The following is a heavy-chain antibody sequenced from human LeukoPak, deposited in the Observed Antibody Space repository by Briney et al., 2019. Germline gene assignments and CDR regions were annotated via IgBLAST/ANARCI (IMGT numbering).Heavy chain of an antibody. CDR3: AKGLRYFDWPGPFDY. J-gene: IGHJ4*02. D-gene: IGHD3-9*01. Sequence: GCSLRLSCAASGFTFHDYAMHWLRQAPGKGLAWVPGPSWIIGSIVYAGSVKGRFTISSDNAKNSLYLQMNSLRAEDTILYYCAKGLRYFDWPGPFDYGGQGTLVTVSA. CDR1: GFTFHDYA. V-gene: IGHV3-9*01. CDR2: PSWIIGSI.